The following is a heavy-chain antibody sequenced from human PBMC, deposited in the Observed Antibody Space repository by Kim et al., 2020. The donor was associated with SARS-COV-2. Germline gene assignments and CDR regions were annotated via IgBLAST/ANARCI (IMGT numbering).Heavy chain of an antibody. CDR2: IGTAGDT. Sequence: GGSLRLSCAASGFTFSSYDMHWVRQATGKGLEWVSAIGTAGDTYYPGSVKGRFTISRENAKNSLYLQMNSLRAGDTAVYYCVRSGSSSWYGLGTEYFQHWGQGTLVTVSS. CDR3: VRSGSSSWYGLGTEYFQH. V-gene: IGHV3-13*04. CDR1: GFTFSSYD. J-gene: IGHJ1*01. D-gene: IGHD6-13*01.